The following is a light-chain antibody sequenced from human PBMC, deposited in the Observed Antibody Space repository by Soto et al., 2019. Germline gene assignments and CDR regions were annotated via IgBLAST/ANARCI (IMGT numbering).Light chain of an antibody. CDR1: SSNIGSNS. CDR3: AAWDDSLNGVV. V-gene: IGLV1-44*01. CDR2: SSN. Sequence: QSVLTQPPSASGTPGQRVTISCSGSSSNIGSNSVNWYQQLPGTAPKLLMYSSNQRPSGVPDRFSGSKSGTSASLAISVLQSEDEADYYCAAWDDSLNGVVFGGGTKLTVL. J-gene: IGLJ2*01.